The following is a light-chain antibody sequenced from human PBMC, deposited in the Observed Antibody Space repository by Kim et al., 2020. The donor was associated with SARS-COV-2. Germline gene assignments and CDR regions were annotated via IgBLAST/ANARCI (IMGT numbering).Light chain of an antibody. Sequence: PGERATLSCRASQSVTNTYLAWYQQKPGQAPRLLIYGASRRATGIPDRISGSGSGTDFTLTISRLEPEDFAVYYCQQYGSSPRTFGQGTKVDIK. CDR3: QQYGSSPRT. CDR2: GAS. CDR1: QSVTNTY. V-gene: IGKV3-20*01. J-gene: IGKJ1*01.